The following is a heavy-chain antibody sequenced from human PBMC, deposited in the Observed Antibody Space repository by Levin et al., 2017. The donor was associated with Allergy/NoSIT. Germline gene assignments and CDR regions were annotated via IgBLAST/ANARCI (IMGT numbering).Heavy chain of an antibody. V-gene: IGHV4-61*02. CDR1: GGSISSGSYY. J-gene: IGHJ2*01. Sequence: TSETLSLTCTVSGGSISSGSYYWSWIRQPAGKGLEWIGRIYTSGSTNYNPSLKSRVTISVDTSKNQFSLKLSSVTAADTAVYYCARLLVGYRQGDGYFDLWGRGTLVTVSS. D-gene: IGHD2-8*02. CDR3: ARLLVGYRQGDGYFDL. CDR2: IYTSGST.